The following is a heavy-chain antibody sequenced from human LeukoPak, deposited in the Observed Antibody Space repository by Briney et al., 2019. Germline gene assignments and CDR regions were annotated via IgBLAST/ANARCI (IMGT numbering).Heavy chain of an antibody. CDR1: GFTFSSYA. Sequence: PGGSLRLSCAASGFTFSSYAMHWVRQAPGKGLEWVAVISYDGSNKYYADSVKGRFTISRDNSKHTLYLQMNSLRAGDTAVYYCAKDSGSYSWAFDIWGQGTMVTVSS. CDR2: ISYDGSNK. V-gene: IGHV3-30*04. J-gene: IGHJ3*02. D-gene: IGHD1-26*01. CDR3: AKDSGSYSWAFDI.